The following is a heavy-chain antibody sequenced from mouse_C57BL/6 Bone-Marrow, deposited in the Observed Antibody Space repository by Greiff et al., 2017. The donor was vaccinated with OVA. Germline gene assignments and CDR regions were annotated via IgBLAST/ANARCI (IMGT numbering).Heavy chain of an antibody. J-gene: IGHJ4*01. CDR3: ARYYDYHYYAMDY. Sequence: EVHLVESGGGLVKPGGSLKLSCAASGFTFSDYGMHWVRQAPEKGLEWVAYISSGSSTIYYADTVKGRFTISRDNAKNTLFLQMTSLRSEDTAMYYCARYYDYHYYAMDYWGQGTSGTVSS. V-gene: IGHV5-17*01. CDR1: GFTFSDYG. D-gene: IGHD2-4*01. CDR2: ISSGSSTI.